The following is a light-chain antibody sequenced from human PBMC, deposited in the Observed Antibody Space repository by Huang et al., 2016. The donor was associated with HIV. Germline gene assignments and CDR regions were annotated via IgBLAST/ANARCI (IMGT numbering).Light chain of an antibody. CDR3: QQSRTLPRT. CDR2: AAS. V-gene: IGKV1-39*01. Sequence: DIQLTQSPSSLSASVGDAITITCRASQNIVYSLSWFQQRPGQAPKALVYAASRLHAGVPSKFSATGPQTNFTLSINGLGPEDFATYYCQQSRTLPRTYGGGTKVDI. CDR1: QNIVYS. J-gene: IGKJ4*01.